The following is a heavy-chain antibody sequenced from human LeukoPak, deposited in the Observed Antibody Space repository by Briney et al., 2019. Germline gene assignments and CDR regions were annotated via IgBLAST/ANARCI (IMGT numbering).Heavy chain of an antibody. V-gene: IGHV3-7*01. D-gene: IGHD6-13*01. J-gene: IGHJ4*02. CDR1: GFTFSSYR. Sequence: AGGSLRLSCVASGFTFSSYRMSWIRQAPGKGLEWVANIKQDGSEKSYVGSVKGRFTISRDNAKNSLYLQMNSPRAEDTAVYYCARDQGYSNIWGQGTPVTVSS. CDR2: IKQDGSEK. CDR3: ARDQGYSNI.